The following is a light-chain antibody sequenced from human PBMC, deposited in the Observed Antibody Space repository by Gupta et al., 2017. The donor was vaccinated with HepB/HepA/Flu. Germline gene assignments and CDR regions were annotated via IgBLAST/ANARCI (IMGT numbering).Light chain of an antibody. CDR3: ILYMGRGISV. CDR2: NTD. Sequence: QTVVTQEPSFSVSPGGTVTLTCGLTSGSVSTNNYASWFQQTPGQAPRTLIYNTDTRSSGVSDRFSGSILENKAALTITGVRPDDESDYCCILYMGRGISVFGGGTKLT. V-gene: IGLV8-61*01. J-gene: IGLJ3*02. CDR1: SGSVSTNNY.